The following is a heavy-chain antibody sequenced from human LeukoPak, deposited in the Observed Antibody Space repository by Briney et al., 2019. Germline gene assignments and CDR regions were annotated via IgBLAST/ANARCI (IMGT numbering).Heavy chain of an antibody. V-gene: IGHV3-64D*06. J-gene: IGHJ4*02. D-gene: IGHD2/OR15-2a*01. CDR3: VKEIAFYDY. Sequence: PGGSLRLSCSASGFTFSSYPMHWLRQAPGKGLQYVSAISSNGVTTYYEDSVKGRFTISRDNSKNTLYLRMTSLRPEDTAVYYCVKEIAFYDYWGQGTLVTVSS. CDR1: GFTFSSYP. CDR2: ISSNGVTT.